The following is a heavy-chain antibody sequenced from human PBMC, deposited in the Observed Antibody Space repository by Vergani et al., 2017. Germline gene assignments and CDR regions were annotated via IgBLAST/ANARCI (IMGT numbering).Heavy chain of an antibody. CDR2: IEYHKQKI. J-gene: IGHJ4*02. CDR1: GFAFITYG. CDR3: ATNPPTTSPPSYSDY. V-gene: IGHV3-30*02. Sequence: HLVESGGDVFKRGGSLPVPGEASGFAFITYGMHWVGKAPGEGLDWFAFIEYHKQKIEYADSVKGRFAISRDNSRNSLYLQMNSLRVEDTAVYYCATNPPTTSPPSYSDYWGQGTLVTVSS. D-gene: IGHD2-21*01.